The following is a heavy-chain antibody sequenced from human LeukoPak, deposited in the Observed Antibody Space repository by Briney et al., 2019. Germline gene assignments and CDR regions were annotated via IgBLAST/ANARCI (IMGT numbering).Heavy chain of an antibody. V-gene: IGHV4-31*03. D-gene: IGHD4-17*01. CDR2: IYYSGST. Sequence: SQTLSLTCTVSGGSISSGGYYWGWIRQHPGTGREWIGYIYYSGSTYYNPSLKSRVTISVDTSKNQFSLKLSSVTAADTAVYYCARLHYGDYGSYFQHWGQGTLVTVSS. CDR3: ARLHYGDYGSYFQH. CDR1: GGSISSGGYY. J-gene: IGHJ1*01.